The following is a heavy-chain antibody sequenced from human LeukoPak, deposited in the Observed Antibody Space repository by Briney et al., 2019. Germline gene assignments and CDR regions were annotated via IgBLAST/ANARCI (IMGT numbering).Heavy chain of an antibody. CDR3: ARGKAAAGPGYFDY. J-gene: IGHJ4*02. CDR1: GFTFSSYW. CDR2: ISSSSSYI. D-gene: IGHD6-13*01. V-gene: IGHV3-21*01. Sequence: GGSLRLSCAASGFTFSSYWMHWVRQAPGKGLEWVSSISSSSSYIYYADSVKGRFTISRDNAKNSLYLQMNSLRAEDTAVYYCARGKAAAGPGYFDYWGQGTLVTVSS.